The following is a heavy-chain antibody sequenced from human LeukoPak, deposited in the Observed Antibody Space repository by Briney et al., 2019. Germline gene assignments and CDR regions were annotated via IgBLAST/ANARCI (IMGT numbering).Heavy chain of an antibody. V-gene: IGHV4-39*07. CDR3: ARDASAAGTSAFDI. J-gene: IGHJ3*02. CDR2: IYYSGST. Sequence: SETLSLTCTVSGGSISSSSYFWGWIRQPPGKGLEWIGSIYYSGSTYYNPSLKSRVTISIDTSKTHFSLKLSSVTAADTAVFYCARDASAAGTSAFDIWGQGTMVTVSS. CDR1: GGSISSSSYF. D-gene: IGHD6-13*01.